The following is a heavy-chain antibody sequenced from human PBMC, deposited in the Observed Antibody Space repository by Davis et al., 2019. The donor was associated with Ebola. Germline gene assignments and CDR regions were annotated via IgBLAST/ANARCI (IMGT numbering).Heavy chain of an antibody. D-gene: IGHD3-10*01. Sequence: GESLKISCAVSGFTFSSYAMSWVRQAPGKGLEWVSAISGSGGSTYYADSVKGRFTISRDNSKNTLYLQMNSLRAEDTAMYYCARDGDDYYYYYGMDVWGKGTTVTVSS. CDR1: GFTFSSYA. V-gene: IGHV3-23*01. CDR3: ARDGDDYYYYYGMDV. CDR2: ISGSGGST. J-gene: IGHJ6*04.